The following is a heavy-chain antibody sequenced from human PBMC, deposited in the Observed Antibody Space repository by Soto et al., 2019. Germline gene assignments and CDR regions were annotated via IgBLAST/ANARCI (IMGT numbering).Heavy chain of an antibody. D-gene: IGHD2-2*02. Sequence: EVQLVESGGGLVQPGGSLRLSCAGSGFTFNSHEMTWVRQAPGKGLEWISSISSSGGSIYYADSVKSRFTVSRDNAKNSLYLQMNSLRAEDTAVYYCARSWGLYCSSSRCYSPWFDPWGRGTLVTVSS. CDR1: GFTFNSHE. CDR3: ARSWGLYCSSSRCYSPWFDP. J-gene: IGHJ5*02. V-gene: IGHV3-48*03. CDR2: ISSSGGSI.